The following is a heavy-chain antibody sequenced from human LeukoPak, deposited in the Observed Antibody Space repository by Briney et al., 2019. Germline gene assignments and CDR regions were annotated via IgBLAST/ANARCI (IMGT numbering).Heavy chain of an antibody. CDR3: AKPAAAAGFTFFDF. V-gene: IGHV3-23*01. CDR2: VTAGGGYT. CDR1: GFTFSSYA. J-gene: IGHJ4*02. D-gene: IGHD6-13*01. Sequence: GGSLRLSCAASGFTFSSYAMSWVRQAPGKGLEWVSSVTAGGGYTYYTDSVKGRFTISRDNSKNTLSLQMNSLRAEDTAVYYCAKPAAAAGFTFFDFWGQGALVTVSS.